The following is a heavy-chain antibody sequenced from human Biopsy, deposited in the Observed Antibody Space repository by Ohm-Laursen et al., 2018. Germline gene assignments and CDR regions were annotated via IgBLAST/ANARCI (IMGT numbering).Heavy chain of an antibody. CDR3: ARPTNARAGGAPFDI. CDR2: LWYDGTNK. J-gene: IGHJ3*02. Sequence: GQTLSLTCAASGFTFHTYAMNWVRQAPGKGLEWVAVLWYDGTNKYYADSVKGRFTISRDNSKNTLYLQMNSLRAEDTAMYYCARPTNARAGGAPFDIWGQGTMVTVSS. V-gene: IGHV3-33*08. D-gene: IGHD1-1*01. CDR1: GFTFHTYA.